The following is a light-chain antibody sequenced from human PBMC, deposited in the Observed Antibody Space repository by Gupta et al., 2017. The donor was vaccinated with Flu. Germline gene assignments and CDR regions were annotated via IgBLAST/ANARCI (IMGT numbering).Light chain of an antibody. CDR1: SSNIGTVYD. CDR3: QSYDSSLIGYV. V-gene: IGLV1-40*01. J-gene: IGLJ1*01. Sequence: QSVLTQPPSVSGAPGQRVTISCTGSSSNIGTVYDVHWYQHLPGTPPKLLIYGNNNRPSGVPDRFSGSKSGTSASLAITGLQAEDEADYYCQSYDSSLIGYVFGTGTKVTVL. CDR2: GNN.